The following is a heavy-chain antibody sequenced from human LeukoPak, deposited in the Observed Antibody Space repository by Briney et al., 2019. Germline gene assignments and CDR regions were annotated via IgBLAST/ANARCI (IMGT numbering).Heavy chain of an antibody. CDR3: ARLAPTYDSSGFPAD. CDR1: GYTFTSYG. J-gene: IGHJ4*02. V-gene: IGHV1-18*01. D-gene: IGHD3-22*01. CDR2: ISAYNGNT. Sequence: ASVKVSCKASGYTFTSYGISWVRQAPGQGLEWMGWISAYNGNTNYAQKLQGRVTMTTDTSTSTAYMELRSLRSDDTAVYYCARLAPTYDSSGFPADWGQGTLVTVSS.